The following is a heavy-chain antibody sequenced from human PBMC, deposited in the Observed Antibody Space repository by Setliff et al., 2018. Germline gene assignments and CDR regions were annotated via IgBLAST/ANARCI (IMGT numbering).Heavy chain of an antibody. J-gene: IGHJ4*02. CDR1: GDTSTTYA. V-gene: IGHV1-3*01. CDR3: ARGDVYSGSYYHFDY. CDR2: INAGNGNI. Sequence: ASVKVSCKASGDTSTTYAIHWVRQAPGQGLEWMGWINAGNGNIRYSQNFQGRVTITRDTSASTAYMELSSLTSEDTAIYYCARGDVYSGSYYHFDYWGQGT. D-gene: IGHD1-26*01.